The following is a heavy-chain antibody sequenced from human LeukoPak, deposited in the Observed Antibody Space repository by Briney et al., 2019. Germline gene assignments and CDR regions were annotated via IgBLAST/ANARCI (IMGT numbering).Heavy chain of an antibody. J-gene: IGHJ4*02. CDR2: ISSSSSYI. V-gene: IGHV3-21*01. CDR1: GFTFSSYS. D-gene: IGHD6-19*01. Sequence: GGSLRLSCAASGFTFSSYSMNWVRQAPGKGLEWVSSISSSSSYIYYADSVKGRSTISRDNAKNSLYLQMNSLRAEDTAVYYCARDSVAGTGYWGQGTLVTVSS. CDR3: ARDSVAGTGY.